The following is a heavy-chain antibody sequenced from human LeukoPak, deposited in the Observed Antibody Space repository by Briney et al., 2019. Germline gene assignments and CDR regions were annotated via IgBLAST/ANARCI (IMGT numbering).Heavy chain of an antibody. J-gene: IGHJ6*03. CDR1: GYTFTSYD. CDR3: ARGQGDRGWFGEPSLEEWYMDV. Sequence: ASVKVSCKASGYTFTSYDINWVRQATGQGLEWMGWMNPNSGNTGCAQKFQGRVTMTRNTSISTAYMELSSLRSEDTAVYYCARGQGDRGWFGEPSLEEWYMDVWGKGTTVTISS. V-gene: IGHV1-8*01. D-gene: IGHD3-10*01. CDR2: MNPNSGNT.